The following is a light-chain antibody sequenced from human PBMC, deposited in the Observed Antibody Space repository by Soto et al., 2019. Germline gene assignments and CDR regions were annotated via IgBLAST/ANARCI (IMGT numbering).Light chain of an antibody. CDR2: EVS. CDR3: CSYAGSNNFPYV. V-gene: IGLV2-8*01. CDR1: SSDVGGYNY. Sequence: QSVLTQPASVSGSPGQSITISCTGTSSDVGGYNYVSWYQQHPGKAPKLMIYEVSKRPSGVPDRFSGSKSGNTASLTVSGLQAEDEADYYCCSYAGSNNFPYVFGTGTKVTVL. J-gene: IGLJ1*01.